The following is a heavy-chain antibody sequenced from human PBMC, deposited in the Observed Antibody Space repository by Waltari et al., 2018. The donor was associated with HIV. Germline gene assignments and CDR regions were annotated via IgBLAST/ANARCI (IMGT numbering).Heavy chain of an antibody. J-gene: IGHJ4*02. CDR1: GFTFSNYA. CDR3: AKGGLSMSGLDC. Sequence: EEQLLESGGGLVQPGGSLRLSCAASGFTFSNYAMTWVRQAPGKGLEWVSSLISSGGSTYYSGSVKGRFTISRDNSKNTLYLQMNSLRADDTAVYYCAKGGLSMSGLDCWGQGTLVTVSS. D-gene: IGHD3-22*01. V-gene: IGHV3-23*01. CDR2: LISSGGST.